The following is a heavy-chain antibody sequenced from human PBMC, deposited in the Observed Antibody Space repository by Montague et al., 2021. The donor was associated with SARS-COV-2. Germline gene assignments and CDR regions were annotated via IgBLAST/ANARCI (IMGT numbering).Heavy chain of an antibody. Sequence: SETLSLTCAGQGGGFTGYYGSGNGQTPGKGLEWMGEIDHSGSSNYNPSLESRVTMSVDTSKNQFSLRLNSVGAADTAVYYCARAQVTIFGVLIMLPAAGAVDVWGQGTTVTVSS. CDR1: GGGFTGYY. J-gene: IGHJ3*01. V-gene: IGHV4-34*01. CDR3: ARAQVTIFGVLIMLPAAGAVDV. CDR2: IDHSGSS. D-gene: IGHD3-3*01.